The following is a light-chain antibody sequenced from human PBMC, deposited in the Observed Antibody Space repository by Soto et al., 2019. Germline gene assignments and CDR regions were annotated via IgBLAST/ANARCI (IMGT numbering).Light chain of an antibody. V-gene: IGKV1-5*03. J-gene: IGKJ1*01. CDR1: QSISSW. CDR2: KAS. CDR3: QQYNSYPWT. Sequence: DIQMTQSPSTLSASVGDRVTITCRASQSISSWLAWYQQKPGKAPKLLIYKASSLESGVPSRFSGSVSGTEFTLTSSSLQPDDFATYYGQQYNSYPWTFGQGTKVEIK.